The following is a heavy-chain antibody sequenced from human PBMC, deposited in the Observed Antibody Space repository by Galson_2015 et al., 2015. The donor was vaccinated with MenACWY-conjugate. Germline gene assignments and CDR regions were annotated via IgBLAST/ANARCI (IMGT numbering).Heavy chain of an antibody. Sequence: QSGAEVKKPRESLKISCKASGYNFITYWIGWVRQVPGKGLEWVGLISPGDSETRYSPAFQGQVTISADKSISTAYVQWDSLQASDTAMYYCARHPPGGRGMDVWGQGTTVTVSS. V-gene: IGHV5-51*01. D-gene: IGHD1-26*01. CDR1: GYNFITYW. CDR2: ISPGDSET. J-gene: IGHJ6*02. CDR3: ARHPPGGRGMDV.